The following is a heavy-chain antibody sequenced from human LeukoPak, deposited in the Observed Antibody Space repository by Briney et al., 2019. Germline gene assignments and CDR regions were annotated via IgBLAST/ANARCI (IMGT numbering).Heavy chain of an antibody. Sequence: PGGSLRLSCSASGFTFSSYVMHWVRQAPGKGLEYVSAISTNGGSTFYADSVKGRFTISRDNSKNALYLQMSSLRAEDTAVYYCVKVSVAGTSLDYWGQGTLVTVSS. CDR1: GFTFSSYV. V-gene: IGHV3-64D*06. CDR3: VKVSVAGTSLDY. D-gene: IGHD6-19*01. CDR2: ISTNGGST. J-gene: IGHJ4*02.